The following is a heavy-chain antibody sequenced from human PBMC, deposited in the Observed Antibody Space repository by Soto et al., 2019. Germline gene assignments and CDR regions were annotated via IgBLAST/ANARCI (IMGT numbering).Heavy chain of an antibody. CDR2: IHLTGGT. V-gene: IGHV4-59*08. CDR1: DGSISGFY. CDR3: ARRTKSIAARRDYFDY. J-gene: IGHJ4*02. D-gene: IGHD6-6*01. Sequence: SETLSLTCTVSDGSISGFYFNWVRQPPGKGLEWIANIHLTGGTNYNPSLESRVAISIDTSKNQFSLKLSSVTAADTAVYYCARRTKSIAARRDYFDYWGQGTLVTVSS.